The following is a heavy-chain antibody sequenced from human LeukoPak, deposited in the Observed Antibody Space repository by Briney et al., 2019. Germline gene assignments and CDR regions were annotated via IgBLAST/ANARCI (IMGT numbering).Heavy chain of an antibody. J-gene: IGHJ6*03. V-gene: IGHV3-48*03. CDR2: ISSRGSAI. CDR1: GFTFSTYE. CDR3: ARGGVGGYYFYYYMDV. Sequence: PGGSLRLSCAAPGFTFSTYEMNWVRQAPGKGLEWVSYISSRGSAIYYADSVKGRFTISRDIAKTSLYLQMNSLRAEDTAVYYCARGGVGGYYFYYYMDVWGEGTTVTVSS. D-gene: IGHD3-10*01.